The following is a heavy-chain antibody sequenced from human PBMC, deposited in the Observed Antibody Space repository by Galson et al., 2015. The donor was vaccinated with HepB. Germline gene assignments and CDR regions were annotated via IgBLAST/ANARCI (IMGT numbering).Heavy chain of an antibody. CDR3: ARGGGGSSWYVHYYYYGMDV. V-gene: IGHV3-30*04. CDR2: ISYDGSNK. CDR1: GFTFSSYA. J-gene: IGHJ6*02. D-gene: IGHD6-13*01. Sequence: SLRLSCAASGFTFSSYAMHWVRQAPGKGLEWVAVISYDGSNKYYADSVKGRFTISRDNSKNTLYLQMNSLRAEDTAVYYCARGGGGSSWYVHYYYYGMDVWGQGTTVTVSS.